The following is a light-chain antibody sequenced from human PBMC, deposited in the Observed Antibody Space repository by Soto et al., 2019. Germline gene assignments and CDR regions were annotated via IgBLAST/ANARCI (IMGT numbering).Light chain of an antibody. V-gene: IGKV1-12*01. CDR1: QGISSW. CDR3: QQANSFPYT. Sequence: DIQMTQSPSSVSASVGDRGTITCRASQGISSWLAWYQQKPGKAPKLLIYAASSLQSGVPSRFSGSGCGTDVTLTISRLQPQDLAPYYPQQANSFPYTFGQGTKLEIK. J-gene: IGKJ2*01. CDR2: AAS.